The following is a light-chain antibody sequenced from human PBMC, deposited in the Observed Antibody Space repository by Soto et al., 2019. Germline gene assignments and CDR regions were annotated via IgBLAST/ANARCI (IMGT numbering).Light chain of an antibody. V-gene: IGKV1-12*01. CDR3: QQASTFPFT. CDR1: QVISSW. CDR2: AAS. Sequence: DLQMTQSPSSLAASVGDRVTITCRASQVISSWLVWYQQKPGHAPKLLTYAASNLQSGVPSRFSGSASGTEFTLTISSLQPEDFATYYCQQASTFPFTFGGGTEVQIK. J-gene: IGKJ4*01.